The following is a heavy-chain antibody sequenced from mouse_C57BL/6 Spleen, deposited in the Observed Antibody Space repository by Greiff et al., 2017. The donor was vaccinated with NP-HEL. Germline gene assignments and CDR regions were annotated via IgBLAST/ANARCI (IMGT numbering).Heavy chain of an antibody. CDR3: ARKERTTMDAMDY. J-gene: IGHJ4*01. CDR2: IWSGGSK. CDR1: GFSLTSYG. Sequence: VMLVESGPGLVQPSQSLSITCTVSGFSLTSYGVHWVRQSPGKGLEWLGVIWSGGSKDYNAAFISRLSISKDNSKSQVFFKMNSLQADDTAIYDCARKERTTMDAMDYWGQGTSVTVSS. D-gene: IGHD2-1*01. V-gene: IGHV2-2*01.